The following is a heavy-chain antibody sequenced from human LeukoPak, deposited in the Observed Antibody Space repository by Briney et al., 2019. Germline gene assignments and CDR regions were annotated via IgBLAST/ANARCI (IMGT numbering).Heavy chain of an antibody. CDR3: ARGSYDFWSGYYFDY. Sequence: SETLSLTCTVSGGSISSGAYYWTWIRQPPGKGLEWIGYIYHSGSTYYNPSLKSRVTISVDTSKNQFSLKLSSVTAADTAVYYCARGSYDFWSGYYFDYWGQGTLVTVSS. CDR2: IYHSGST. J-gene: IGHJ4*02. V-gene: IGHV4-30-2*02. CDR1: GGSISSGAYY. D-gene: IGHD3-3*01.